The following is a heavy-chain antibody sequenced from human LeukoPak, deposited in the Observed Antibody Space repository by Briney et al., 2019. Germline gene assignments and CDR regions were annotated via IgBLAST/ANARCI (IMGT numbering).Heavy chain of an antibody. CDR3: AREWGAAVDY. J-gene: IGHJ4*02. V-gene: IGHV3-30-3*01. Sequence: GGSLRLSCVASGFAFLNYAVHWVRQAPGKGLEWVALMSYDGNNNYYTDSVKGRFTLSRDNSKNTLYLQMNSLRPEDTAVYYCAREWGAAVDYWGQGTLVTVSS. CDR2: MSYDGNNN. D-gene: IGHD6-13*01. CDR1: GFAFLNYA.